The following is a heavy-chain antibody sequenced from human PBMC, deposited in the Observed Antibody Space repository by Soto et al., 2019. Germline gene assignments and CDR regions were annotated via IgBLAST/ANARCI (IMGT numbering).Heavy chain of an antibody. CDR1: GFTFSSYS. D-gene: IGHD3-22*01. J-gene: IGHJ3*02. Sequence: GGSLRLSCAASGFTFSSYSMNWVRQAPGKGLEWVSYISSSSSTIYYADSVKGRFTISRDNAKNSLYLQMNSLRAEDTAVYYCARDRGYYDSSGYASDIWGQGTMVT. V-gene: IGHV3-48*01. CDR2: ISSSSSTI. CDR3: ARDRGYYDSSGYASDI.